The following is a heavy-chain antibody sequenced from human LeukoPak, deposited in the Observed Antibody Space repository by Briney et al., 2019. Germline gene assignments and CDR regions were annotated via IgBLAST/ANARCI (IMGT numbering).Heavy chain of an antibody. Sequence: GGSLRLSCAASGFTFSSYGMHWVRQAPGKGLEWVAVIWYDGSNKYYADSVKGRFTISRDNSKNTLYLQMNSLRAEDTAVYYCARSEGGRSNFYYYGMDVWGQGTTVTVSS. CDR2: IWYDGSNK. D-gene: IGHD2-15*01. V-gene: IGHV3-33*01. CDR3: ARSEGGRSNFYYYGMDV. CDR1: GFTFSSYG. J-gene: IGHJ6*02.